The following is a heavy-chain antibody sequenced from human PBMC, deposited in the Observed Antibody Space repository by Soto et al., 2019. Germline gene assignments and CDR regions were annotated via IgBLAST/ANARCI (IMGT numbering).Heavy chain of an antibody. J-gene: IGHJ5*02. Sequence: SETLSLTCTVSGGSISSSSYYWGWIRQPPGKGLEWIGSIYYSGSTYYNPSLKSRVTISVDTSKNQFSLKLSSVTAADTAVYYCARHTTTSLGELSHNWFDPWGQGTLVTVSS. CDR1: GGSISSSSYY. CDR3: ARHTTTSLGELSHNWFDP. CDR2: IYYSGST. V-gene: IGHV4-39*01. D-gene: IGHD3-16*02.